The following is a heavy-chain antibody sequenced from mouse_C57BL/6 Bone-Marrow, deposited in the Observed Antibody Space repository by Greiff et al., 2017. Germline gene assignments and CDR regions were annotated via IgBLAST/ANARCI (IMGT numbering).Heavy chain of an antibody. CDR3: AIPVMDY. J-gene: IGHJ4*01. V-gene: IGHV5-6*02. Sequence: DVMLVESGGDLVKPGGSLKLSCAASGFTFSSYGMSWVRQTPDKRLEWVATISSGGSYTYYPDSVKGRFTISRDNAKNNLYLQMSSLKSEDTAMYYSAIPVMDYWGQGTTVTVSS. CDR2: ISSGGSYT. CDR1: GFTFSSYG.